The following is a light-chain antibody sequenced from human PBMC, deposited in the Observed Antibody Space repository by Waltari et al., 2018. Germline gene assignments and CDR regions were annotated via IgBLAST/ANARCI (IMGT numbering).Light chain of an antibody. V-gene: IGLV2-14*01. Sequence: QSALTQPASVSGSPGQSITISCTGTSSDVGGYNFVSWYQPHPGKAPKLMIYEVSDRPSGVSNRFSGSKSGSTASLTISGLQAEDEADYYCSSYTSSSTLVVVGGGTKLTVL. CDR2: EVS. CDR1: SSDVGGYNF. J-gene: IGLJ2*01. CDR3: SSYTSSSTLVV.